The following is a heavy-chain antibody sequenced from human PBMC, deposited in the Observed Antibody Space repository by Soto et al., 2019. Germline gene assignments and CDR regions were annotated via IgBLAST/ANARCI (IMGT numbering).Heavy chain of an antibody. D-gene: IGHD5-18*01. J-gene: IGHJ6*02. V-gene: IGHV4-34*01. Sequence: GTLSLTCAVYGGSFSGYYWSWIRQPPGKGLEWIGEINHSGSTNYNPSLKSRVTISVDTSKNQFSLKLSSVTAADTAVYYCARRRGYSRRYYGMDVWGQGTTVTVSS. CDR1: GGSFSGYY. CDR2: INHSGST. CDR3: ARRRGYSRRYYGMDV.